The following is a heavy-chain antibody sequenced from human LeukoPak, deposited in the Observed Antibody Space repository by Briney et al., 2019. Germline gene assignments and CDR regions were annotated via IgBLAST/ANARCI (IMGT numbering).Heavy chain of an antibody. D-gene: IGHD4-17*01. CDR2: IGSKEKGNTT. J-gene: IGHJ6*02. Sequence: GGSLRLACATSGFTFSDHYMDSVRQAPGKGLEWVACIGSKEKGNTTEYAASVRGRFTVSRDESMNSLYLQMNRLKTEDTAVYYCARGPTVTFNYHYGLDVWGQGTTVTVSS. CDR1: GFTFSDHY. CDR3: ARGPTVTFNYHYGLDV. V-gene: IGHV3-72*01.